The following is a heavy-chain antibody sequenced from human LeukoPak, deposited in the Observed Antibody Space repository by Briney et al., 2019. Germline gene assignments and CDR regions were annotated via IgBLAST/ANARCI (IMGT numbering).Heavy chain of an antibody. CDR1: GYTLTELS. CDR3: ATYYDISPSGDYYGMDV. Sequence: ASVKVSCKVSGYTLTELSMHWVRQAPGKGLEWMGGFDPEDGETIYAQKFQGRVTMTEDTSTDTAYMELSSLRSEDTAVYYCATYYDISPSGDYYGMDVWGKGTTVTGSS. V-gene: IGHV1-24*01. D-gene: IGHD3-9*01. J-gene: IGHJ6*04. CDR2: FDPEDGET.